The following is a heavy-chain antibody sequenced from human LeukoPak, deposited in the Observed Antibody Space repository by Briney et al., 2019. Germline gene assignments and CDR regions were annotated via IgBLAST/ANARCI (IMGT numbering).Heavy chain of an antibody. V-gene: IGHV3-7*01. D-gene: IGHD3-3*01. J-gene: IGHJ4*02. CDR3: ARDGYNTSSVFRN. CDR2: INQDGGEK. Sequence: PGGSLRLSCAASGFTISSHWMSWVRQAPGKGLEWVANINQDGGEKNFVDSVKGRFTISRDNAKNSLYMQMNSLKVEDTAVYYCARDGYNTSSVFRNWGQGTLVSVSS. CDR1: GFTISSHW.